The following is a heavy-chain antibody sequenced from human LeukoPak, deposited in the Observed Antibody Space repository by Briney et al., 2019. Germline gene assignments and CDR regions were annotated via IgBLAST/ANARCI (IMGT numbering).Heavy chain of an antibody. CDR1: GGSIRSSYYY. D-gene: IGHD1-26*01. CDR2: IYDSGST. V-gene: IGHV4-39*01. J-gene: IGHJ4*02. Sequence: SETLSLTCTVSGGSIRSSYYYWGWIRQPPGKGLEWIGSIYDSGSTYYNPSLKSRVTISVDTSKNQFSLKLNSVTAADTAVYYCASSGSYRFDYWGQGTLVTVSS. CDR3: ASSGSYRFDY.